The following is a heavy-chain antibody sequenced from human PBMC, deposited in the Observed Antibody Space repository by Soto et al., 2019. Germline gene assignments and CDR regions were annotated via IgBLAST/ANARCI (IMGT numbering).Heavy chain of an antibody. CDR3: AKGGPYYYDSSGYYDY. CDR1: GFTFSSYA. Sequence: EVQLLESGGGLVQPGGSLRLSCAASGFTFSSYAMSWVRQAPGKGLEWVSAISGSGGSTYYPDSVKGRFTISRDNSKNTQYLQMNSLIAEDTAVYYCAKGGPYYYDSSGYYDYWGQGTLVTVSS. D-gene: IGHD3-22*01. J-gene: IGHJ4*02. V-gene: IGHV3-23*01. CDR2: ISGSGGST.